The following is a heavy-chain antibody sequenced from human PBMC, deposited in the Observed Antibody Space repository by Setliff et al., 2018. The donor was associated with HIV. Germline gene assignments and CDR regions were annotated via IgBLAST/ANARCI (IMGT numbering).Heavy chain of an antibody. CDR3: VRSIGGSPY. D-gene: IGHD2-15*01. V-gene: IGHV3-7*01. CDR1: GFTFSRHW. J-gene: IGHJ4*02. Sequence: PGGSLRLSCAASGFTFSRHWMSWVRQAPGKGLEWVANINQDGSQIYYVGSVKGRFAISRGNSKNSLYLQMNSLRAEDTAVYFCVRSIGGSPYWGQGTLVTVSS. CDR2: INQDGSQI.